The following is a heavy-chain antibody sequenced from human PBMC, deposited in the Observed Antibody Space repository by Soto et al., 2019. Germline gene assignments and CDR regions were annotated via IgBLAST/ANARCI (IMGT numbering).Heavy chain of an antibody. CDR3: ARGIHYYDGSGYPGY. V-gene: IGHV3-21*01. CDR1: GFTFSSYS. J-gene: IGHJ4*02. Sequence: EVQLVESGGGLVKPGGSLRLSCAASGFTFSSYSMNWVRQAPGKGLEWVSSISSSSSYIYYAASVKGRFTISRDNAKNSLYLQMNSLRAEDTAVYYCARGIHYYDGSGYPGYWGQGTLVTVSS. D-gene: IGHD3-22*01. CDR2: ISSSSSYI.